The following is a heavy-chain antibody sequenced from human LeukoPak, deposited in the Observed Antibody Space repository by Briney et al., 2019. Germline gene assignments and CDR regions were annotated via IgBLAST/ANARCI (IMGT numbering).Heavy chain of an antibody. CDR1: GGSISSYY. V-gene: IGHV3-48*01. CDR3: AKVPRQHDNWFDP. CDR2: ISSSSTII. D-gene: IGHD6-13*01. Sequence: ETLSLTCTVSGGSISSYYWSWIRQPPGKGLEWVSYISSSSTIIHYADSVKGRFTISRDDAKNSLYLQMNSLRAEDTAVYYCAKVPRQHDNWFDPWGQGTLVTVSS. J-gene: IGHJ5*02.